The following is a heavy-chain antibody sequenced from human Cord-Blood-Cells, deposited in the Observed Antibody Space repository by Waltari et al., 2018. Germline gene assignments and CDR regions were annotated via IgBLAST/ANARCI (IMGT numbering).Heavy chain of an antibody. CDR1: GYSFTSYW. CDR3: ARRNNWNFDY. V-gene: IGHV5-51*01. J-gene: IGHJ4*02. Sequence: EVQLVQSGAEVKKPGESLKISCTGSGYSFTSYWIGWVRQMPAKGLEWMGIIDPGDSDTRYGPSFQGPVTMSADKSISTAYLQWSSLKASDTGMYYRARRNNWNFDYWGQGTLVTVSS. D-gene: IGHD1-20*01. CDR2: IDPGDSDT.